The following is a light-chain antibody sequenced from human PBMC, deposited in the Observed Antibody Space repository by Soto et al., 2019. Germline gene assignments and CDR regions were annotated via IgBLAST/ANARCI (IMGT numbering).Light chain of an antibody. V-gene: IGKV3-20*01. CDR3: QRYGSSLVT. CDR2: GAS. CDR1: QSVSSNY. J-gene: IGKJ2*01. Sequence: EIVLTQSPGTLSLSPGERATLSCRASQSVSSNYLAWYQQKPGQAPRHLIYGASSRATGIPDRFSGSGSGTDFTLTISRLEPEDFAVYYCQRYGSSLVTFGQGTKLEI.